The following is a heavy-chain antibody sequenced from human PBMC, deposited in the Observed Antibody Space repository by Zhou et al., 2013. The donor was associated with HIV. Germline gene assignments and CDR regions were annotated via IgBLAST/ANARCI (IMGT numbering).Heavy chain of an antibody. D-gene: IGHD1-1*01. Sequence: QVQLVQSGAEVKMPGASVKVSCKTSGYIFTTYNINWVRQAPGQGLEWMGWISAYNGDTNYGQKFQGRITLTTETLMSTAYMELRSLRSDDTAVYYCARDRDGTSDNWFDPWGQGTLVTVSS. V-gene: IGHV1-18*01. CDR3: ARDRDGTSDNWFDP. J-gene: IGHJ5*02. CDR1: GYIFTTYN. CDR2: ISAYNGDT.